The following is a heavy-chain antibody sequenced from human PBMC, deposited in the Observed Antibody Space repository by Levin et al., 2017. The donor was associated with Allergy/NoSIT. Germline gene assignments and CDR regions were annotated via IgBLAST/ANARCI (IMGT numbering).Heavy chain of an antibody. CDR1: GYSFTSYW. Sequence: GESLKISCKGSGYSFTSYWIGWVRQMPGKGLEWMGIIYPGDSDTRYSPSFQGQVTISADKSISTAYLQWSSLKASDTAMYYCARLTRGYGDPRSPLDYWGQGTLVTVSS. CDR3: ARLTRGYGDPRSPLDY. CDR2: IYPGDSDT. J-gene: IGHJ4*02. V-gene: IGHV5-51*01. D-gene: IGHD4-17*01.